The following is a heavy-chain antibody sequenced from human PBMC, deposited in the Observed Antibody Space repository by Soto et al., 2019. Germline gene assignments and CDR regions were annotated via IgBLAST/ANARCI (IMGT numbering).Heavy chain of an antibody. CDR3: TTFARVAAIDLIGY. D-gene: IGHD2-15*01. V-gene: IGHV3-15*07. Sequence: GGSLRLSCAASGFTFSNAWMNWVRQAPGKGLEWVGRIKSKTDGGTTDYAAPVKGRFTISRDDSKNTLYLQMNSLKTEDTAVYYCTTFARVAAIDLIGYWGQGTLVTVSS. CDR1: GFTFSNAW. J-gene: IGHJ4*02. CDR2: IKSKTDGGTT.